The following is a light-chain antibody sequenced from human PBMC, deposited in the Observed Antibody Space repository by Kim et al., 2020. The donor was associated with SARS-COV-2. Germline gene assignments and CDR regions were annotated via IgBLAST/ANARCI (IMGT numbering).Light chain of an antibody. Sequence: AIKLTQSPSSLSASVGDRVTITCRASQGISIALAWYQQKPGKAPKLLIYDASSLDSGVPSRFSGSGSGTDFTLTISSLQPEDFATYYCQHFNNDHDCPFGGGTKVDIK. CDR2: DAS. J-gene: IGKJ4*02. CDR3: QHFNNDHDCP. CDR1: QGISIA. V-gene: IGKV1D-13*01.